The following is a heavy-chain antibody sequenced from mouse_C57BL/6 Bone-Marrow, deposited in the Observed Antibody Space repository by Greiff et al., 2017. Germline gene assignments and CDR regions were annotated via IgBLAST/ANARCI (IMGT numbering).Heavy chain of an antibody. D-gene: IGHD1-1*01. CDR2: GQGLEWFG. Sequence: VQLQQSGPELARPWASVKISCQAFYTFSRRVHFAIRDTNYWMQWVKQRPGQGLEWFGAIYPGNGDTSYNQKFKGKSTLTADKSSSTASMQLSSLTSDDYAVDYCAIITTVPYYFDYWGQGTTLTVSS. V-gene: IGHV1-87*01. J-gene: IGHJ2*01. CDR1: YTFSRRVH. CDR3: SDDYAVDYCAIITTVPYYFDY.